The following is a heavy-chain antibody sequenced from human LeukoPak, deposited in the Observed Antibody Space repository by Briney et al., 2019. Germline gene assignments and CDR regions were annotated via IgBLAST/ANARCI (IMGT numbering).Heavy chain of an antibody. CDR1: GGSISSYY. D-gene: IGHD1-26*01. Sequence: SETLSLTCTVSGGSISSYYWSWMRQPPGKGLEWIGYIYYSGSTNYNPSLKSRVTISVDTSKNQFSLKLSSVTAADTAVYYCARTSKDYSGSYRFDYWGQGTLVTVSS. CDR3: ARTSKDYSGSYRFDY. J-gene: IGHJ4*02. V-gene: IGHV4-59*01. CDR2: IYYSGST.